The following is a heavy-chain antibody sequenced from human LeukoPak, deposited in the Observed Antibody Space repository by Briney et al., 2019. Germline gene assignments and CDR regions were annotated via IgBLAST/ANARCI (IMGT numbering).Heavy chain of an antibody. D-gene: IGHD6-6*01. CDR1: GFTFSSYG. CDR2: ISGSGGST. Sequence: GGSLRLSCAASGFTFSSYGMHWVRQAPGKGLEWVSAISGSGGSTYYADSVKGRFTISRDNSKNTLYLQMNSLRAEDTAVYYCAREVAARRLGSWVDPWGQGALVTVSS. CDR3: AREVAARRLGSWVDP. J-gene: IGHJ5*02. V-gene: IGHV3-23*01.